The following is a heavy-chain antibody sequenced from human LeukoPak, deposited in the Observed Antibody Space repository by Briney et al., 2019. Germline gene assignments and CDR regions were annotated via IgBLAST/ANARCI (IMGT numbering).Heavy chain of an antibody. V-gene: IGHV4-39*01. J-gene: IGHJ4*02. CDR3: ARRKYSGGWFDY. D-gene: IGHD6-19*01. CDR1: GGSVSSSSYY. CDR2: IYYSGTT. Sequence: PSETLSLTCTVSGGSVSSSSYYWGWIRQPPGQGLEWIGTIYYSGTTFYNPSLKSRVAISVDTSNNQFSLKLSSVTAADTAVYYCARRKYSGGWFDYWGQGTLVTVSS.